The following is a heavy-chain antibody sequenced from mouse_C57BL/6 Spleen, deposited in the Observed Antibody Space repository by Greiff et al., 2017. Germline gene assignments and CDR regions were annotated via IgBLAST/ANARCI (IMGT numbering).Heavy chain of an antibody. CDR3: ARMTNYYGSSYGGFSYAMDY. CDR2: IYPGDGDT. J-gene: IGHJ4*01. Sequence: QVQLQQSGPELVKPGASVKISCKASGYAFSSSWMNWVKQRPGKGLEWIGRIYPGDGDTNYNGKFKGKATLTADKSSSTAYMQLSSLTSEDSAVYFCARMTNYYGSSYGGFSYAMDYWGHGTSVTVSS. D-gene: IGHD1-1*01. V-gene: IGHV1-82*01. CDR1: GYAFSSSW.